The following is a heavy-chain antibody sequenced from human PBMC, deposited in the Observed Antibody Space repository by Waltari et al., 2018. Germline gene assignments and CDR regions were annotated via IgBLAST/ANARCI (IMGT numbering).Heavy chain of an antibody. CDR3: ATEPAPGAGINY. J-gene: IGHJ4*02. V-gene: IGHV3-21*02. CDR1: GFTFSSYT. D-gene: IGHD6-19*01. Sequence: EVQLVGSGGGLVKPGGSLRLSCAASGFTFSSYTMNWVRQAPGKGLEWVSASSGGSRYTYYADSVKCRFTITRDNVKNSLYLQMNSLGAEDMAVYYCATEPAPGAGINYWGQGSLVTVSS. CDR2: SSGGSRYT.